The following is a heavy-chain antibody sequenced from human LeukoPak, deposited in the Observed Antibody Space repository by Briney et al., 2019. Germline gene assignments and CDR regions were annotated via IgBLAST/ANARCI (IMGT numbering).Heavy chain of an antibody. CDR3: ARGERCSSSWYRVAYYYGMDV. D-gene: IGHD6-13*01. V-gene: IGHV4-34*01. CDR1: GGSFSGYY. Sequence: SETLSLTCAVYGGSFSGYYWSWIRQPPGKGLEWIGEINHSGSTNYNPSLKSRVTISVDTSKNQFSLKLSSVTAADTAVYYCARGERCSSSWYRVAYYYGMDVWGQGTTVTVSS. J-gene: IGHJ6*02. CDR2: INHSGST.